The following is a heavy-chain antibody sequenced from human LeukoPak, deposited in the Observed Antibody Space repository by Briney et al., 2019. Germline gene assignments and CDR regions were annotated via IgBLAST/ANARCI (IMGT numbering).Heavy chain of an antibody. CDR2: IYPGDSDT. D-gene: IGHD3-10*01. CDR1: GYSFTSYW. J-gene: IGHJ4*02. Sequence: GESLQISCKGSGYSFTSYWIGWVRQMPGKGLERMGIIYPGDSDTRYSPSFQGQVTISADKSISTAYLQWSSLKASDTAMYYCARRFDSDRQDTFDYWGQGTLVTVSS. CDR3: ARRFDSDRQDTFDY. V-gene: IGHV5-51*01.